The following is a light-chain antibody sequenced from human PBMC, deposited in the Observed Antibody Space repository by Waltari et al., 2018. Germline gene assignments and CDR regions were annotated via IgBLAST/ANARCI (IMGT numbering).Light chain of an antibody. CDR3: QQYNRWPPIT. Sequence: EILITQSPATLSVSPGEGATLSCRASQSVSSNLAWSQQKPGQALRLLIYDASTRAPSTPARFRGSGSGTEFTLTISSLQSEDSAIYYCQQYNRWPPITFGQGTRLEIK. J-gene: IGKJ5*01. V-gene: IGKV3-15*01. CDR1: QSVSSN. CDR2: DAS.